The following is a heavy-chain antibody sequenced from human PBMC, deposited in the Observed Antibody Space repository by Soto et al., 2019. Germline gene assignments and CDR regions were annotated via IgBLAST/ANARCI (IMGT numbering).Heavy chain of an antibody. CDR3: ARLDSSGYYFSSPSYYYYGMDV. Sequence: GASVKVSCKASGYTLTGYYMHWVRQAPGQGLEWMGWINPNSGGTNYAQKFQGWVTMTRDTSISTAYMELSSLRSEDTAVYYCARLDSSGYYFSSPSYYYYGMDVWGQGTTVTVSS. CDR2: INPNSGGT. J-gene: IGHJ6*02. V-gene: IGHV1-2*04. D-gene: IGHD3-22*01. CDR1: GYTLTGYY.